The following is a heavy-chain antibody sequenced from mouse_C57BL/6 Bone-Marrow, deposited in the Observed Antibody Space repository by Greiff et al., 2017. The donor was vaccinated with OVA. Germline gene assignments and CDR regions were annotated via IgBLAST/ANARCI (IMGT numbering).Heavy chain of an antibody. V-gene: IGHV1-59*01. J-gene: IGHJ1*03. Sequence: QVHVKQSGAELVRPGTSVKLSCKASGYTFTSYWMHWVKQRPGQGLEWIGVIDPSDSYTNYNQKFKGKATLTVDTSSSTAYMQLSSLTSEDSAVYYCARRGGLWYFDVWGTGTTVTVSS. CDR1: GYTFTSYW. CDR3: ARRGGLWYFDV. CDR2: IDPSDSYT.